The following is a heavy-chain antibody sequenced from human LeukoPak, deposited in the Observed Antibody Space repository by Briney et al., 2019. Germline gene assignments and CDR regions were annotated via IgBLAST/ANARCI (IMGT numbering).Heavy chain of an antibody. D-gene: IGHD4-23*01. Sequence: PSETLSLTCTVSGYSISSGYYWGWIRQPPGKGLEWIGSIYYSGSTYYNPSLKSRVTISVDTSKNQFSLKLSSVTAADTAVYYCARGPNSAKEYYYYYYMDVWGKGTTVTVSS. CDR1: GYSISSGYY. CDR2: IYYSGST. V-gene: IGHV4-38-2*02. CDR3: ARGPNSAKEYYYYYYMDV. J-gene: IGHJ6*03.